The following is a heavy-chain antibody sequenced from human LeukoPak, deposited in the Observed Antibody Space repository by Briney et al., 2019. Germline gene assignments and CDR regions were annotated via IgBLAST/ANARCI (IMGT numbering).Heavy chain of an antibody. CDR3: SKDLTSDFGGGLDP. CDR2: ISGSGGST. J-gene: IGHJ5*02. Sequence: PGGSLRLSCAASGFNFSSYAMSWVRQAPGKGLEWVSAISGSGGSTYYADSVKGRFTISRDNSKNTLYLQMNSLRVEDAAVYYCSKDLTSDFGGGLDPWGQGTLVTVSS. CDR1: GFNFSSYA. D-gene: IGHD3-10*01. V-gene: IGHV3-23*01.